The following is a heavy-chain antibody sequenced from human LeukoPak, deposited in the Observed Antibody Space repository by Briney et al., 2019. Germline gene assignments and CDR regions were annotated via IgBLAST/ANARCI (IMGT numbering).Heavy chain of an antibody. CDR3: ARDNIVVVAATKAYYFDY. CDR2: INPNSGGT. D-gene: IGHD2-15*01. J-gene: IGHJ4*02. CDR1: GYTFTGYY. V-gene: IGHV1-2*02. Sequence: ASVKVSCKASGYTFTGYYMHWVRQAPGQGLEWMGWINPNSGGTNYAQKFQGRVTMARDTSISTAYMELSRLRSDDTAVYYCARDNIVVVAATKAYYFDYWGQGTLVTVSS.